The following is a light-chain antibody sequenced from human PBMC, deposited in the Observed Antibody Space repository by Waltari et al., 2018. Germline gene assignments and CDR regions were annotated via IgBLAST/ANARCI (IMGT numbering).Light chain of an antibody. CDR1: QSVRGY. J-gene: IGKJ5*01. CDR2: DAS. Sequence: EIVLTQSPATLSFSPGERATLSCRASQSVRGYLAWYQQRPGQAPRLLIFDASNRATGIPARFSGSVSGTDFTLTISSLEPEDFAVYYCQQRYIWPPITFGQGTRLDIK. V-gene: IGKV3-11*01. CDR3: QQRYIWPPIT.